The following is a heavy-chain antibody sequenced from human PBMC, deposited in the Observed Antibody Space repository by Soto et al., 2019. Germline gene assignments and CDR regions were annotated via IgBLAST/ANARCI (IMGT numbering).Heavy chain of an antibody. CDR3: ARVQYGMDV. CDR2: IHYSGSS. V-gene: IGHV4-30-4*01. J-gene: IGHJ6*02. D-gene: IGHD4-4*01. CDR1: GGSISSGDYY. Sequence: QVQLQESGPGLVKPSQTLSLTCTVSGGSISSGDYYWNWIRQPPGKGLEWIGYIHYSGSSYYNPSLKSRGTISGDSSKNQFSLKLSSVTAADTAVYYCARVQYGMDVWGRGTTVTVSS.